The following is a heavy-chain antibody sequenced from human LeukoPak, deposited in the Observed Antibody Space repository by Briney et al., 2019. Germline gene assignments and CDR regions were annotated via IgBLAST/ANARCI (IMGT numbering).Heavy chain of an antibody. CDR2: INPKCEGT. V-gene: IGHV1-2*02. D-gene: IGHD3-22*01. CDR1: GYTFTDYY. J-gene: IGHJ3*02. CDR3: ARQGGPMTVVVKVASDI. Sequence: ASVNVSCKASGYTFTDYYMHWVRQAPGQGLEWMGWINPKCEGTNHAQRFQGRVTMTRDTSISTAYMELSSLGSDDTAVYYCARQGGPMTVVVKVASDIWGQGTMVTVSS.